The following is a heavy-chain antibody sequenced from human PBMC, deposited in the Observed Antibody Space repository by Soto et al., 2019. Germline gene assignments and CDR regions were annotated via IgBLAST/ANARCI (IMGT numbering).Heavy chain of an antibody. V-gene: IGHV3-23*01. CDR3: AKLIAVAGTIRDY. Sequence: EVQLLESGGGLVQPGGSLRLSCAASGFTFSSYAMSWVRQAPGKGLEWVSAISGSGGSTYYADSVKGRFTISRDNSNNTLYLQMISLRAEDTAVYYCAKLIAVAGTIRDYWGQGTLVTVSS. J-gene: IGHJ4*02. CDR1: GFTFSSYA. CDR2: ISGSGGST. D-gene: IGHD6-19*01.